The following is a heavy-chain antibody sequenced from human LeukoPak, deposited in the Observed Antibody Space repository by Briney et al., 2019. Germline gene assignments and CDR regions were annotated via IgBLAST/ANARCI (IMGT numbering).Heavy chain of an antibody. CDR1: GYTFTGYY. D-gene: IGHD3-10*01. CDR2: INPNSGGT. V-gene: IGHV1-2*02. CDR3: AREGRVNYYYYGMDV. J-gene: IGHJ6*02. Sequence: ASVKVSCKASGYTFTGYYMHWVRQAPGQGLEWMGWINPNSGGTNYAQKFQGRVTMTRDTSISTAYMELSRLRSDDTAVYYCAREGRVNYYYYGMDVWGQGTTVTVSS.